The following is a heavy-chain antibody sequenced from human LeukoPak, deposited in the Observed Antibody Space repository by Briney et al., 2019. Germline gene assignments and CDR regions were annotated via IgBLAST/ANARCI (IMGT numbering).Heavy chain of an antibody. CDR2: IYYSGST. D-gene: IGHD5-18*01. Sequence: SETLSLTCTVSGGSISSYYWSWIRQPPGKGLEWIGYIYYSGSTNYNPSLKSRVTISVDTSKNQFSLKLSSVTAADTAVYYCARDRVDTAMVYFDYWGQGTLVTVSS. CDR1: GGSISSYY. CDR3: ARDRVDTAMVYFDY. J-gene: IGHJ4*02. V-gene: IGHV4-59*12.